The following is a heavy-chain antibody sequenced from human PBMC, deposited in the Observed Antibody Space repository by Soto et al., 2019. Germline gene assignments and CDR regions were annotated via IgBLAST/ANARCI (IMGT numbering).Heavy chain of an antibody. D-gene: IGHD5-18*01. CDR2: ISSSSSYI. V-gene: IGHV3-21*04. J-gene: IGHJ4*02. CDR3: TYSYGYY. CDR1: GFTFGSYS. Sequence: GGSLRLSCAASGFTFGSYSMNWVRQAPGKGLEWVSSISSSSSYIYYADSVKGRFTISRDDSKNTAYLQMNSLKTEDTAVYYCTYSYGYYWGQGTLVTVSS.